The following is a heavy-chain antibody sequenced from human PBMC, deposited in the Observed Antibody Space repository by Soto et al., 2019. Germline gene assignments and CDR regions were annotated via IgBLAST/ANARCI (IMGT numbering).Heavy chain of an antibody. D-gene: IGHD3-10*02. V-gene: IGHV3-48*01. CDR2: ISSTGETT. CDR3: ARDVRLPDY. CDR1: GFTFSTCS. J-gene: IGHJ4*02. Sequence: EVQLVESGGGLVPPGGSLRLSCAASGFTFSTCSMNWVRQAPGKGLEWVSFISSTGETTYYADSVKGRLTISRDNAKNSLFLQMNSLTAEDTAVYYCARDVRLPDYWGQGTLVTVSS.